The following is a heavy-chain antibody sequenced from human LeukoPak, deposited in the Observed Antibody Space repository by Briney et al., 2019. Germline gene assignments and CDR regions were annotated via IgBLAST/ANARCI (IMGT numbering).Heavy chain of an antibody. V-gene: IGHV4-61*08. Sequence: SQTLSLTCTVSGGSISSGGYYWSWIRQPPGKGLEWIGYIYYSGSTNYNPSLKSRVTISVDTSKNQFSLKLSSVTAADTAVYYCARHALGDFWSGYPPNWFDPWGQGTLVTVSS. D-gene: IGHD3-3*01. CDR1: GGSISSGGYY. CDR3: ARHALGDFWSGYPPNWFDP. CDR2: IYYSGST. J-gene: IGHJ5*02.